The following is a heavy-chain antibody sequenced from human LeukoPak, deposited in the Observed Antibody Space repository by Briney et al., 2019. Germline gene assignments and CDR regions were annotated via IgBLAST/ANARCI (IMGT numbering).Heavy chain of an antibody. CDR2: IYSGGST. CDR3: ARDLDGFDY. D-gene: IGHD5-24*01. J-gene: IGHJ4*02. V-gene: IGHV3-53*01. Sequence: RQXXXXGLEWVSVIYSGGSTYYADSVKGRFTISRDNSKNTLYLQMNSLRAEDTAVYYCARDLDGFDYWGQGTLVTVSS.